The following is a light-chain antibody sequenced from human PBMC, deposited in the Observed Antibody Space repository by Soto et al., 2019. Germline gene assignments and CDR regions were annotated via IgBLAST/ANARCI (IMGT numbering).Light chain of an antibody. CDR3: QETYGSGFT. Sequence: DIQMTQSPSSLSASIGDRVTITCRASQSISSYLNWYQQKPGTAPRLLIYAASTLRNGVPSRFSGSGSGTDFTLTVSSLQRDDFATYYCQETYGSGFTFGPGTKVDFK. J-gene: IGKJ3*01. CDR1: QSISSY. V-gene: IGKV1-39*01. CDR2: AAS.